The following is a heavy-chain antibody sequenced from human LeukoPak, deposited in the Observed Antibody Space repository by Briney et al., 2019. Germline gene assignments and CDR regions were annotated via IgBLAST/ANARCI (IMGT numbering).Heavy chain of an antibody. CDR1: GYSFTSHW. CDR2: IYPGDSDT. CDR3: ARGGYCSSTSCLYFDS. Sequence: GESLKISCKGSGYSFTSHWIGWVRQMPGKGLEWMGIIYPGDSDTRYSPSFQGQVTMSADKSTSTAYLQWSSLKASDIAMYYCARGGYCSSTSCLYFDSWGQGTLVTVSS. J-gene: IGHJ4*02. D-gene: IGHD2-2*01. V-gene: IGHV5-51*01.